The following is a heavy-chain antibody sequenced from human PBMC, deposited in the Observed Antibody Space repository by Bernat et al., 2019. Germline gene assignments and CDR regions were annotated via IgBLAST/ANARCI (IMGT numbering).Heavy chain of an antibody. J-gene: IGHJ4*02. Sequence: EVQLVESGGGLVQPGGSLRLSCAASGFTVSSVWMSWVRQAPGKGLEWVGRVKSKTDGGTIEYAAPVKGRFTVSRDDSKNMFYLQMNSLKTEDTAVYYCTTFGGIWGQGTLVSVSS. V-gene: IGHV3-15*01. D-gene: IGHD3-16*01. CDR3: TTFGGI. CDR1: GFTVSSVW. CDR2: VKSKTDGGTI.